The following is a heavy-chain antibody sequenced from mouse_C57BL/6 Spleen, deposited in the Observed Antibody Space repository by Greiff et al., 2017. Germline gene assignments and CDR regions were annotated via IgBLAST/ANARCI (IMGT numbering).Heavy chain of an antibody. V-gene: IGHV1-55*01. Sequence: QVQLQQPGAELVKPGASVKMSCKASGYTFTSYWITWVKQRPGQGLEWIGDIYPGSGSTNYNEKFKSKATLTVDTSSSTAYMQLSSLTSEDSAVYYCARRTIKGNDVAMDYWGQGTSVTVSS. CDR2: IYPGSGST. CDR3: ARRTIKGNDVAMDY. D-gene: IGHD2-2*01. J-gene: IGHJ4*01. CDR1: GYTFTSYW.